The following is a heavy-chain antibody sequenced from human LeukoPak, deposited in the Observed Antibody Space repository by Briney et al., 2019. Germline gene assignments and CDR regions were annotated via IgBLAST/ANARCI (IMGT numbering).Heavy chain of an antibody. Sequence: GGSLRLSCAASGFIFDDYAMHWVRQVPGKGLEWVSSISWSSDYLGYADSVKGQFTISRDNAKNSLYLQMNSLKVEDTAFYYCAKSQFDSSGLHTFDIWARGQWSPSLQ. D-gene: IGHD3-22*01. CDR1: GFIFDDYA. CDR3: AKSQFDSSGLHTFDI. V-gene: IGHV3-9*01. J-gene: IGHJ3*02. CDR2: ISWSSDYL.